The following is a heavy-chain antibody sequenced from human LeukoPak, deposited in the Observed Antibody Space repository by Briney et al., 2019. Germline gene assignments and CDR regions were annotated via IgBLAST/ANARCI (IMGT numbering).Heavy chain of an antibody. CDR1: GFTFDDYA. CDR3: AKDYRIGRAVPCPSGENYFDY. CDR2: ISWNSVSI. J-gene: IGHJ4*02. D-gene: IGHD3-16*02. V-gene: IGHV3-9*01. Sequence: GGSLRLSCAASGFTFDDYAMHWVRQGPGKGLEWVSGISWNSVSIGYADSVKGRFTISRDNAKNSLYLQMNSLRAEDTALYYCAKDYRIGRAVPCPSGENYFDYWGQGTLVTVSS.